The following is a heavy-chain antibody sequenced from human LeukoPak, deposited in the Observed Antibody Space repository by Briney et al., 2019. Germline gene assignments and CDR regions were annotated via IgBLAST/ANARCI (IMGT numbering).Heavy chain of an antibody. D-gene: IGHD1-26*01. Sequence: GASVKVSCKASGYTFISYPMHWVRQAPGQRLEWMGWNSAGNGNTKYSQNFQGRVTFISNTSATTAFMELSSLRSEDAAVYYCTRDSGSGNNDYWGQGTLVTVSS. J-gene: IGHJ4*02. CDR1: GYTFISYP. CDR3: TRDSGSGNNDY. CDR2: NSAGNGNT. V-gene: IGHV1-3*01.